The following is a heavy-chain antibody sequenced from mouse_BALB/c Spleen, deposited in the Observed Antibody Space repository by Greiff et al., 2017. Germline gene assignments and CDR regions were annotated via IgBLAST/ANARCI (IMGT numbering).Heavy chain of an antibody. V-gene: IGHV3-2*02. CDR3: ARSGDGYSDAMDY. Sequence: VQLKESGPGLVKPSQSLSLTCTVTGYSITSDYAWNWIRQFPGNTLEWMGYISYSGSTSYNPSLKSRISITRDTSKNQFFLQLNSVTTEDTATYYCARSGDGYSDAMDYWGQGTSVTVSS. D-gene: IGHD2-3*01. CDR1: GYSITSDYA. CDR2: ISYSGST. J-gene: IGHJ4*01.